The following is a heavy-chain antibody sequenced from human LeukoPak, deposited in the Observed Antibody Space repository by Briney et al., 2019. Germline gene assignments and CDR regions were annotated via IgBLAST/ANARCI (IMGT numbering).Heavy chain of an antibody. CDR3: AKNGDRGAYCTGGTCYPYFYYYMDV. CDR1: GFTFSSYG. D-gene: IGHD2-15*01. CDR2: ISGSGGGT. Sequence: PGGSLRLSCAASGFTFSSYGMSWVRQAPGKGLEWVSAISGSGGGTYYADSVKGRFTISRDNAKNTLYLQMNSLRAEDTAVYYCAKNGDRGAYCTGGTCYPYFYYYMDVWGKGTTVTISS. V-gene: IGHV3-23*01. J-gene: IGHJ6*03.